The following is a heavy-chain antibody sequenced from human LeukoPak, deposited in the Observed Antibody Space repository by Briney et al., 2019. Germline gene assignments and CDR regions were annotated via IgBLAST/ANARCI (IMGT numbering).Heavy chain of an antibody. V-gene: IGHV1-69*13. J-gene: IGHJ6*03. Sequence: SVKVSCKASRGTFSSYAISWVRQAPGQGLEWMGGIIPIFGTANYAQKSQGRVTITADESTSTAYMELSSLRSEDTAVYYCARVVPAAIYYYYYMDVWGKGTTVTVSS. CDR3: ARVVPAAIYYYYYMDV. CDR2: IIPIFGTA. CDR1: RGTFSSYA. D-gene: IGHD2-2*01.